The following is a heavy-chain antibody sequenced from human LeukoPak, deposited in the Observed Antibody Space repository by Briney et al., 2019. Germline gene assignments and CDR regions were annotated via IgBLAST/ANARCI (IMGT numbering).Heavy chain of an antibody. Sequence: GGSLRLSCAASGFTFSSYAMHWVRQAPGKGLEWVAVISYDGSNKYYADSVKGRFTISRDNAKNSLYLQMNSLRAEDTAVYYCARVLRKGLWGQGTLVTVSS. J-gene: IGHJ4*02. CDR1: GFTFSSYA. CDR2: ISYDGSNK. CDR3: ARVLRKGL. V-gene: IGHV3-30-3*01.